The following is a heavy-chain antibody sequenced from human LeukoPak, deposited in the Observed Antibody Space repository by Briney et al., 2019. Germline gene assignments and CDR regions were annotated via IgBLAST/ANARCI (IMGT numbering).Heavy chain of an antibody. V-gene: IGHV1-46*01. CDR3: ARVGSRGYYDSSGDWFDP. D-gene: IGHD3-22*01. CDR1: GYTFTSYY. Sequence: ASVQVSCKASGYTFTSYYMHWVRQAPGQGLEWMGIINPSGGSTSYAQKFQGRVTMTRDTSTSTVYMELSSLRSEDTAVYYCARVGSRGYYDSSGDWFDPWGQGTLVTVSS. CDR2: INPSGGST. J-gene: IGHJ5*02.